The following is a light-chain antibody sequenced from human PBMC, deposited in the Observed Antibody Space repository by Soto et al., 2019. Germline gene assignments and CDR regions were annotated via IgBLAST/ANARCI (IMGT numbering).Light chain of an antibody. CDR1: SSNIGSNT. CDR2: SNN. V-gene: IGLV1-44*01. J-gene: IGLJ3*02. CDR3: AAWDDSLNAWV. Sequence: QSVLTQPPSASGTPGQRVTISCSGSSSNIGSNTVNWYQQLPRTAPTLLIYSNNQRPSGVPDRFSGSKSGTSASLAISGLQSEDEADYYCAAWDDSLNAWVFGGGTKVTVL.